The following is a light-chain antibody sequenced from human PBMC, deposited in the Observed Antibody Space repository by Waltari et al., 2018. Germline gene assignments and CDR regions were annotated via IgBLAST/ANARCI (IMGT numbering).Light chain of an antibody. CDR1: SRDVGSYDL. J-gene: IGLJ3*02. Sequence: QSALTQPASVSGSPGQSITISCTGTSRDVGSYDLASWYQQHPGKAPKLMIYEVSKRPSGVSNRFSGSKSGNTASLTISGLQAEDEADYYCCSYAGSSTSVFGGGTKLTVL. CDR2: EVS. CDR3: CSYAGSSTSV. V-gene: IGLV2-23*02.